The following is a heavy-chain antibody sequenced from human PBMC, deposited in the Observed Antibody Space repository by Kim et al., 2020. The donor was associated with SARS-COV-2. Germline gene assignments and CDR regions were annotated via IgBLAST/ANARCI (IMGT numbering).Heavy chain of an antibody. V-gene: IGHV3-13*01. Sequence: PGSVKGRFTISRENAKNSLYLQMNSLRAGDTAVYYCARGRNWGSGWYFDLWGRGTLVTVSS. D-gene: IGHD7-27*01. CDR3: ARGRNWGSGWYFDL. J-gene: IGHJ2*01.